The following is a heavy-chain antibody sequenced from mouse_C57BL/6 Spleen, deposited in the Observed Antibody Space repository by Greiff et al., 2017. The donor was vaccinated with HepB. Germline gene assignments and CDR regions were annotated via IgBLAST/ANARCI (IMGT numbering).Heavy chain of an antibody. V-gene: IGHV1-15*01. J-gene: IGHJ2*01. CDR1: GYTFTDYE. CDR3: TRRGNFYFDY. D-gene: IGHD2-1*01. Sequence: VQLQQSGAELVMPGASVTLSCKASGYTFTDYEMHWVKQTPVHGLEWIGAIDPETGGTAYNQKFKGKAILTADKSSSTAYMELRSLTSEDSAVYYCTRRGNFYFDYWGQGTTLTVSS. CDR2: IDPETGGT.